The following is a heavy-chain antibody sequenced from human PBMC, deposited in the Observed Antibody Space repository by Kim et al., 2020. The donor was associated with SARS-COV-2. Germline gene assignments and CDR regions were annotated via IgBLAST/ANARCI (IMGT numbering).Heavy chain of an antibody. Sequence: SETLSLTCTVSGYSISSGYYWGWIRQPPGKGLEWIGSIYHSGSTYYNPSLKSRVTISLDTSKNQFSLKLSSVSAADTAVYYCARFGNTWPYYFDYWGQGTLVTVSS. CDR2: IYHSGST. CDR1: GYSISSGYY. D-gene: IGHD3-10*01. J-gene: IGHJ4*02. CDR3: ARFGNTWPYYFDY. V-gene: IGHV4-38-2*02.